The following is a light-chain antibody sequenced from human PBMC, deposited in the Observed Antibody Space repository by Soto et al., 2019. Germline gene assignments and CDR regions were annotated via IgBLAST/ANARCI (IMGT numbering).Light chain of an antibody. CDR3: HKYNIAPFT. J-gene: IGKJ3*01. CDR1: QGISNY. V-gene: IGKV1-27*01. Sequence: DIQMTQSPSSLSASVGDRVTITCRASQGISNYLAWYQQKPGKVPTLLIYAASTLQSGVPSRFSGSGSGTDFTLTISSLQTEDVATYYCHKYNIAPFTFGPGTKVDIK. CDR2: AAS.